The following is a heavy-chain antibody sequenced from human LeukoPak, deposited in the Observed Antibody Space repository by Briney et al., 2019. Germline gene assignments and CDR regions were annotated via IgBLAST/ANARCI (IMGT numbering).Heavy chain of an antibody. J-gene: IGHJ4*02. Sequence: ASVKVSCKASGYTFTSYDINWVRQAAGQGLEWMGWMNPNSGDTGYVEKFQGRVTMTRDTSITTAYMELSSLRSEDTAVYCCTRSGFGGGVHFDYWGQGTPVTVSS. CDR3: TRSGFGGGVHFDY. D-gene: IGHD3-16*01. CDR1: GYTFTSYD. CDR2: MNPNSGDT. V-gene: IGHV1-8*01.